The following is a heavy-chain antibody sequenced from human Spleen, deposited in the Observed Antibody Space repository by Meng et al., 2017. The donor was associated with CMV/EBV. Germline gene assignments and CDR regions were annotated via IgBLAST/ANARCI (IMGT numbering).Heavy chain of an antibody. J-gene: IGHJ4*02. CDR2: ISGRRGDT. V-gene: IGHV1-18*01. CDR3: AREASGSLDY. Sequence: ASVKVSCKASGYTFTRYGITWVRQAPGQGLEWMGWISGRRGDTNFAQKFQDRLTMTTDTSTSTAYMELSSLRSEDTAVYYCAREASGSLDYWGQGTLVTVSS. CDR1: GYTFTRYG.